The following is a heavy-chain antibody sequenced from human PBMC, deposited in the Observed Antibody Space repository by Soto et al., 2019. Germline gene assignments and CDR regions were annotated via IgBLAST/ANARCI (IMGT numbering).Heavy chain of an antibody. D-gene: IGHD3-3*01. V-gene: IGHV3-23*01. CDR1: GFTFSSYA. CDR2: ISGSGGST. J-gene: IGHJ4*02. Sequence: EVQLLESGGGLVQPGGSPRLSCAASGFTFSSYAMSWVRQAPGKGLEWVSAISGSGGSTYYADSVKGRFTISRDNSKNTLYLQMNSLRAEDTAVYYCAKDSAYYDFWSGYFPFDYWGQGTLVTVSS. CDR3: AKDSAYYDFWSGYFPFDY.